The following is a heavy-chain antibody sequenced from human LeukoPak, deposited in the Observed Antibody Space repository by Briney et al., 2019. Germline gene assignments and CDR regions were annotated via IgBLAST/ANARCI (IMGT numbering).Heavy chain of an antibody. CDR2: IKQDGSEK. CDR3: ARGARVFGGDGFDALDI. Sequence: GGSLRLSCAASGFTFSRNWMTWVRQAPGKGLEWVANIKQDGSEKNYVDSVKGRFTISRDNAKNSLYLQMNSLRAEDTAVYYCARGARVFGGDGFDALDIWGQGTMVTVSS. V-gene: IGHV3-7*01. CDR1: GFTFSRNW. D-gene: IGHD2-21*02. J-gene: IGHJ3*02.